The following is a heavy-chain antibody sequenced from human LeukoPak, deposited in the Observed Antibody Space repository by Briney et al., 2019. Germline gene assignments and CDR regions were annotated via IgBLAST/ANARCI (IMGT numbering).Heavy chain of an antibody. CDR3: ARDNSVGDNAWWFDP. D-gene: IGHD1-26*01. CDR2: INPTGGST. CDR1: GYTFTSYA. Sequence: ASVKVSCKASGYTFTSYAMNWVRQAPGQGREWMGLINPTGGSTGYAQKFQGRVTMTRDMSTSTDYMELSSLRSEDTAIYYCARDNSVGDNAWWFDPWGQGTLVTVSS. J-gene: IGHJ5*02. V-gene: IGHV1-46*01.